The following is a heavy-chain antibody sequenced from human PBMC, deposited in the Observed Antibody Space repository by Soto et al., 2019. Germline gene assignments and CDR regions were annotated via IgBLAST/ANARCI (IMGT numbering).Heavy chain of an antibody. V-gene: IGHV5-10-1*01. Sequence: GESLEISCTGSGYSFTIYWIGWVRQMPGKGLDCMGRIDPSDSYTNYSPSFQGHVTISADKSISTAYLQWSSLKSSDTSMYYCARNGSSTVTDHCYYYGMDVWGQRTTVTVSS. J-gene: IGHJ6*02. CDR2: IDPSDSYT. CDR3: ARNGSSTVTDHCYYYGMDV. CDR1: GYSFTIYW. D-gene: IGHD1-26*01.